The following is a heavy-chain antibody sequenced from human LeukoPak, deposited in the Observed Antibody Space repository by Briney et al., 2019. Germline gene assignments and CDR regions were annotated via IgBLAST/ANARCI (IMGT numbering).Heavy chain of an antibody. D-gene: IGHD6-19*01. Sequence: GGSLRLSCAASGFTFSTSGMHWVRQAPGKGLEWVAFVPFDGKNKDYADSVKGRFTISRDNAKNSLYLQMSSLRVEDTAVYYCASWAGNTQSDSCGPFDYWGQGSLVTVSS. J-gene: IGHJ4*02. CDR3: ASWAGNTQSDSCGPFDY. CDR2: VPFDGKNK. CDR1: GFTFSTSG. V-gene: IGHV3-30*02.